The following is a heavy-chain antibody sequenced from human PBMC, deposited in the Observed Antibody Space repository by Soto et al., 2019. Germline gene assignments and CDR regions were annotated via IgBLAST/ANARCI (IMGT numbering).Heavy chain of an antibody. D-gene: IGHD2-15*01. V-gene: IGHV3-53*02. CDR1: GFTVSSHY. J-gene: IGHJ4*02. Sequence: EVRLVETGGGLIQPGGSLRLFCVASGFTVSSHYMSWVRQAPGKGLEWVSIIYSGGSTYYADSVQGRFTISRDNSKNTLDLQMNSLRAVDTAVYYCAREGGGVYCSGGSCYGRYFDYWGQGTLVTVSA. CDR3: AREGGGVYCSGGSCYGRYFDY. CDR2: IYSGGST.